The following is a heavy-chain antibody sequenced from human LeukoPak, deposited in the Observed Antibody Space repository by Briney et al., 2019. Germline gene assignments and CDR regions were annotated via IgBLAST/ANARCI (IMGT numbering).Heavy chain of an antibody. CDR2: ISGSGGST. Sequence: GGSLRLSCAASGFTFSSYAMNWVRQAPGKGLEWVSGISGSGGSTYYADSVKGRFTISRDNSKNTLYLRMNSLRAGDTAVYYCARGGYSYGFDYWGQGTLVTVSS. CDR1: GFTFSSYA. J-gene: IGHJ4*02. V-gene: IGHV3-23*01. D-gene: IGHD5-18*01. CDR3: ARGGYSYGFDY.